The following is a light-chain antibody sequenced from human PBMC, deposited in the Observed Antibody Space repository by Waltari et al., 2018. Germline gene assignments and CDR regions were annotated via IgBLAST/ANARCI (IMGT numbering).Light chain of an antibody. J-gene: IGKJ5*01. CDR3: QQYYSSPVT. Sequence: IVMTKSPDSLAVSLGERATINCKSSQSVLYRSDNKNYLGWYQQKPGLPPKLLIYWASTRESGVPDRFSGSGSGTDFTLTISSLQAEDVAVYYCQQYYSSPVTFGQGTRLEIK. CDR1: QSVLYRSDNKNY. CDR2: WAS. V-gene: IGKV4-1*01.